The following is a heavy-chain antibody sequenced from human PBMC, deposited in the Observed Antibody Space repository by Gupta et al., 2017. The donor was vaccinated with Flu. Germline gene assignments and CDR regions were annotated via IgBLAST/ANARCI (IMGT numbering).Heavy chain of an antibody. CDR2: INHSGST. V-gene: IGHV4-34*01. Sequence: QVQLQQWGAGLLKPSETLSLTCAVYGGSFSGYYWSWIRQPPGKGLEWIGEINHSGSTNYNPSLKSRVTISVDTSKNQFSLKLSSVTAADTAVYYCARAYCGGDCPLDYWGQGTLVTVSS. J-gene: IGHJ4*02. CDR3: ARAYCGGDCPLDY. D-gene: IGHD2-21*02. CDR1: GGSFSGYY.